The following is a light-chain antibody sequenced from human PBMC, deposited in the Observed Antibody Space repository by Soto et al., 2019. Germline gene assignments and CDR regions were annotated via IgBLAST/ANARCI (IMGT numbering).Light chain of an antibody. CDR3: QQCYSPVLS. Sequence: DVPMTQSPSSLSASIGDRVTLTCRASQNIAEFLNWYQVKSDKGPKLLIYGTSTLQSGVPSRFSGGGSGTEFTLTISNLHPEDFAVYYCQQCYSPVLSFGGGTRVELK. CDR1: QNIAEF. CDR2: GTS. V-gene: IGKV1-39*01. J-gene: IGKJ4*01.